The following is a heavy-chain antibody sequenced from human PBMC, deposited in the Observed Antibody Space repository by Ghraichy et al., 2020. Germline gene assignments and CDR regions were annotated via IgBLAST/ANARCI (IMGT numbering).Heavy chain of an antibody. CDR1: GYTFTGYY. J-gene: IGHJ3*02. V-gene: IGHV1-2*02. CDR2: INPNSGGT. Sequence: ASVKVSCKASGYTFTGYYMHWVRQAPGQGLEWMGWINPNSGGTNYAQKFQGRVTMTRDTSISTAYMELSRLRSDDTAVYYCARKVLDYYDSSGYYYVGAFDIWGQGTMVTVSS. D-gene: IGHD3-22*01. CDR3: ARKVLDYYDSSGYYYVGAFDI.